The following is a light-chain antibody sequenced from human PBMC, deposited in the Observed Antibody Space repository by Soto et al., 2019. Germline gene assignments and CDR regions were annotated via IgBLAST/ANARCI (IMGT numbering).Light chain of an antibody. J-gene: IGKJ5*01. CDR2: DAS. CDR1: QSVSSY. Sequence: TQSPSTLSLSPGERATLSCRASQSVSSYLAWYQQKPGQAPRLLIYDASNRATGIPARFSGGGSGTDFTLTIDNLEPEDFAIYYCQQRSNWPPITFGQGTRLEIK. CDR3: QQRSNWPPIT. V-gene: IGKV3-11*01.